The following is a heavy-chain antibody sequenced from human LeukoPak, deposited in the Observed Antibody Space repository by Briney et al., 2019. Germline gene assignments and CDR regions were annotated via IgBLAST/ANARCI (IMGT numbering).Heavy chain of an antibody. V-gene: IGHV3-21*01. D-gene: IGHD5-18*01. CDR1: GFTLSSYS. J-gene: IGHJ6*03. CDR3: ARDRRPWVTAPYYYYMDV. CDR2: ISSSSGYI. Sequence: GGSLRLSCAASGFTLSSYSMNWVRQAPGKGGGWVSSISSSSGYIYYADSVKGRFTISRDNATNTLYLQMNSLRAEDTTVDYCARDRRPWVTAPYYYYMDVWGKGTTVTISS.